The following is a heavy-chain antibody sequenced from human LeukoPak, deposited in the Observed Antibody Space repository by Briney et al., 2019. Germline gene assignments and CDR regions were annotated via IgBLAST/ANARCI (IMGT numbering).Heavy chain of an antibody. V-gene: IGHV3-21*01. Sequence: PGGSLRLSCAASGFTFSSFSMNWVRQAPGKGLEWVSSISTSSNYIYYADSVKGRFTISRDNAKNSLYLQMNSLRAEDTAVYYCARDRRFLEWLSGAYYFDYWGQGTLVTVSS. J-gene: IGHJ4*02. CDR3: ARDRRFLEWLSGAYYFDY. CDR1: GFTFSSFS. CDR2: ISTSSNYI. D-gene: IGHD3-3*01.